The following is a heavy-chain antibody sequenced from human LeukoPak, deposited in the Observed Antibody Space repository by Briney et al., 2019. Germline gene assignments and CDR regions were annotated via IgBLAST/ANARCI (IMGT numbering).Heavy chain of an antibody. V-gene: IGHV3-21*01. D-gene: IGHD3-10*02. CDR3: ARVSYVRGVIVYYFDH. CDR2: ISRSRSNI. J-gene: IGHJ4*02. Sequence: PGGSLRLSCAASGFTFSSYGMNWVRQAPGKGLEWVSSISRSRSNIYYADSVKGRFIISRDNAKNSLYLQMNSLRAEDTAIYYCARVSYVRGVIVYYFDHWGQGTLVTVSS. CDR1: GFTFSSYG.